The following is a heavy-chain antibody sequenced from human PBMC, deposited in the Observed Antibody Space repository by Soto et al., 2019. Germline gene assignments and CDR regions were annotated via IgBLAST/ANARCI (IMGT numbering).Heavy chain of an antibody. CDR3: ARDFWSLLLVPGSRRPGGSGSNRGGFDL. CDR2: ISPFNGNT. V-gene: IGHV1-18*01. J-gene: IGHJ3*01. D-gene: IGHD3-3*01. CDR1: GYIFTSYG. Sequence: QLHLVQSGAEVKKPGASVKLSCKTSGYIFTSYGINWVRQAPGQGLEWMGWISPFNGNTQFAQKFQGRVNMTTDTSTSTAYMGLRRPRPDDATMYLCARDFWSLLLVPGSRRPGGSGSNRGGFDLWGHGTRVAVSS.